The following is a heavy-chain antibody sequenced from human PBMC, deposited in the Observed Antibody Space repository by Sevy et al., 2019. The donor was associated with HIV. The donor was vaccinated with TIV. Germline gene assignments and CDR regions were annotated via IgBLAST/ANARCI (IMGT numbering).Heavy chain of an antibody. Sequence: ASVKVSCKASGGTFRSYGISWVRQAPGQGLEWMGGIIPILGSTNYAQKFQGRVTITADESTNTAYMGLNSLRSEDTAVYYCARGGGNGWYYFDYWGQETLVTVSS. J-gene: IGHJ4*02. CDR1: GGTFRSYG. CDR3: ARGGGNGWYYFDY. D-gene: IGHD6-19*01. CDR2: IIPILGST. V-gene: IGHV1-69*13.